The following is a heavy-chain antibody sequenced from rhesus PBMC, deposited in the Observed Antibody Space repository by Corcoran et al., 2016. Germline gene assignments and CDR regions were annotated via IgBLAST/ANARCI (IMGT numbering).Heavy chain of an antibody. J-gene: IGHJ4*01. D-gene: IGHD1-1*01. V-gene: IGHV4-93*02. Sequence: QVQLQESGPAVVKPSETLSLTCAVSGGSISSSNWWSWIRQSPGKGLEWIGGIYGSGWSAEYNPSLKSRCTISIDTSKNQFSLKLSSVTAADTAVYYCARQGRAGTIDYWGQGVLVTVSS. CDR2: IYGSGWSA. CDR1: GGSISSSNW. CDR3: ARQGRAGTIDY.